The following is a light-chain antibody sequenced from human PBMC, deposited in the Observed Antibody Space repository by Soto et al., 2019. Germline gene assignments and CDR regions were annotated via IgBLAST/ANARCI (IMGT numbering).Light chain of an antibody. Sequence: DIQMTQSPSTLSASLGDRFTITCRASQSISSWLAWYQQKPGKVPKVLIYAASALQSGAPSRFSGSGSGTDFNLTISGLQPEDVATYYCQKYKSAPLTFGGGTKVDIK. CDR2: AAS. CDR1: QSISSW. V-gene: IGKV1-27*01. J-gene: IGKJ4*01. CDR3: QKYKSAPLT.